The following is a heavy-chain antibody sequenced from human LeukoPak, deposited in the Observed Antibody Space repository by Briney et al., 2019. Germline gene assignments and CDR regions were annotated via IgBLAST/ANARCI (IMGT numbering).Heavy chain of an antibody. CDR1: GFTFSSYA. Sequence: GGSLRLSCAASGFTFSSYAMHWVRQAPGKGLEWVAVISYDGSNKYYADSVKGRFTISRDNSKNTLYLQMNSLRAEDTAVYYCAKAGDSSGSYYFDYWGQGTLVTVSS. J-gene: IGHJ4*02. CDR3: AKAGDSSGSYYFDY. V-gene: IGHV3-30-3*01. D-gene: IGHD3-22*01. CDR2: ISYDGSNK.